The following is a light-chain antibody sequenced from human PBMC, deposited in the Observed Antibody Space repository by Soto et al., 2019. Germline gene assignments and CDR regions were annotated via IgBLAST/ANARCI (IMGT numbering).Light chain of an antibody. V-gene: IGKV1-5*03. Sequence: DIQMTQSPSTLSASVGDRVSITCRASQTISIWLAWYQQKPGKAPKLLIYQASSLESGVPSRFSGSGSGTEFTLTISSLQPDDFATYYCQQYGSYSQSTFGQGTKVEIK. J-gene: IGKJ1*01. CDR3: QQYGSYSQST. CDR2: QAS. CDR1: QTISIW.